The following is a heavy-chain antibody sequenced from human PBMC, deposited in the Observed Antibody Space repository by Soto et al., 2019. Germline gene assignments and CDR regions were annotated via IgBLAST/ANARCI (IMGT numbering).Heavy chain of an antibody. Sequence: QVQLQESGPGLVKPSETLSLTCTVSGGSVSSSYWTWIRQPPGKGLEWIGYLYKSGSTNYNPSLKNGVTISVDTSKNQFSLRLSSVTAADTAVYYCAKKYCTSTSCNDAFDIWGEGTMVTVSS. V-gene: IGHV4-59*02. CDR3: AKKYCTSTSCNDAFDI. CDR1: GGSVSSSY. CDR2: LYKSGST. J-gene: IGHJ3*02. D-gene: IGHD2-2*01.